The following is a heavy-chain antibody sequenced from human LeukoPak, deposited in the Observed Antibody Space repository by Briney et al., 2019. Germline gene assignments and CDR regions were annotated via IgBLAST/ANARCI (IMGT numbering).Heavy chain of an antibody. Sequence: SETLSLTCTVSGGSISSYYWSWIRQPAGKGLEWIGRIYTSGSTNYNPSLKSRVTMSVDTSKNQFSLKLSSVTAADTAVYYRARESLELRVNYYYYGMDVWGQGTTVTVSS. J-gene: IGHJ6*02. D-gene: IGHD1-7*01. V-gene: IGHV4-4*07. CDR3: ARESLELRVNYYYYGMDV. CDR1: GGSISSYY. CDR2: IYTSGST.